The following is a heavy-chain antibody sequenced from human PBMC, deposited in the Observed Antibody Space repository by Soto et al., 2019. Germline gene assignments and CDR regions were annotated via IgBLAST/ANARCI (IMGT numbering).Heavy chain of an antibody. CDR2: ISGSGGST. CDR1: GFTFSSYA. V-gene: IGHV3-23*01. D-gene: IGHD2-2*01. Sequence: EVQLLESGGGLVQPGGSLRLSCAASGFTFSSYAMSWVRQAPGKGLEWVSAISGSGGSTYYADSVKGRFTISRDNSKNTLYLQMNSVRAEDTAVYYCATHYCSSTSCYLSGGATDYWGQGTLVTVSS. J-gene: IGHJ4*02. CDR3: ATHYCSSTSCYLSGGATDY.